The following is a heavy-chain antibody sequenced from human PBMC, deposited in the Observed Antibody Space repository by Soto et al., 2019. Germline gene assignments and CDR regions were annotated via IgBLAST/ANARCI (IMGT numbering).Heavy chain of an antibody. V-gene: IGHV4-31*03. CDR3: ARDHGADSPFHPHYYYYYGMDV. J-gene: IGHJ6*02. CDR2: IYYSGST. Sequence: QVQLQESGPGLVKPSQTLSLTCTVSGGSISSGGYYWSWIRQHPGKGLEWIGYIYYSGSTYYNPSLKSRVTISVDTSKNQFSLKLSSVTAADTAVYYCARDHGADSPFHPHYYYYYGMDVWGQGTTVTVSS. D-gene: IGHD3-22*01. CDR1: GGSISSGGYY.